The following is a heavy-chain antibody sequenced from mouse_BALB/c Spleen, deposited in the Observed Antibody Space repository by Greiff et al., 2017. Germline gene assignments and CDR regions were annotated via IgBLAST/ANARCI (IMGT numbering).Heavy chain of an antibody. CDR1: GFSLTGFG. D-gene: IGHD2-2*01. J-gene: IGHJ1*01. Sequence: VTLVESGPGLVAPSQSLSIPRSVSGFSLTGFGVNWVRQPPGKGLEWLGMNWGDGSTDYNSALKSRLSISKDNSKSQVFVKMNRLQTDDTARYYCARDDGYDRYFDVWGAGTTVTVSS. CDR3: ARDDGYDRYFDV. CDR2: NWGDGST. V-gene: IGHV2-6-7*01.